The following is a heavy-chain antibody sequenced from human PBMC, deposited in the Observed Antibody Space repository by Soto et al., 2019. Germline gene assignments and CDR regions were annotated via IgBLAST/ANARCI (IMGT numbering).Heavy chain of an antibody. CDR1: GFTVSTYG. D-gene: IGHD2-8*02. Sequence: QVQLVESGGGVVQPGRSLRLSCAVSGFTVSTYGMHWVRQAPGKGLEWVAVISRDGGTKYYADSVKGRFTISRDNSRNTLFLEVNSLRGDDMAVYYWTGEGASGYWGQGTLVTVSS. CDR2: ISRDGGTK. V-gene: IGHV3-30*03. J-gene: IGHJ4*02. CDR3: TGEGASGY.